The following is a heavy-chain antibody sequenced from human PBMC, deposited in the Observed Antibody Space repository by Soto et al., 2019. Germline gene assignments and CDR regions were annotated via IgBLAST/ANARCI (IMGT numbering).Heavy chain of an antibody. Sequence: ASVKVSFKASGGTFSSYAISWVRQAPGQGLEWMGGIIPIFGTANYAQKFQGRVTITADESTSTAYMELSSLRSEDTAVYYCARDLEDLYCSGGSCYPGGFYYYYYGMDVWGQGTTVTVSS. D-gene: IGHD2-15*01. CDR1: GGTFSSYA. CDR3: ARDLEDLYCSGGSCYPGGFYYYYYGMDV. J-gene: IGHJ6*02. CDR2: IIPIFGTA. V-gene: IGHV1-69*13.